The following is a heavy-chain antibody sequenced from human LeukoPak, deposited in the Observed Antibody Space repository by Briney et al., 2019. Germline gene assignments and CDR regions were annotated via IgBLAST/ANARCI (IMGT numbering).Heavy chain of an antibody. V-gene: IGHV4-4*07. CDR2: IYTSGST. D-gene: IGHD3-22*01. Sequence: SETLSLTCTVSGVSINSYYWSWIRQPAGKGLEWIGRIYTSGSTNYNPSLKSRVTMSVDTSKNQFSLKLTSVTAADTAVYYCARDLYYDSSGYDPFDIWGQGTMVTVSS. CDR3: ARDLYYDSSGYDPFDI. J-gene: IGHJ3*02. CDR1: GVSINSYY.